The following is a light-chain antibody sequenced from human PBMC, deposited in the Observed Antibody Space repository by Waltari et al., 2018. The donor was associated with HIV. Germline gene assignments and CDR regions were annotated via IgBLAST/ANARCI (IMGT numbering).Light chain of an antibody. V-gene: IGLV2-14*03. CDR1: SWDIGAYNY. CDR2: DVN. J-gene: IGLJ3*02. Sequence: QSALTQPASVSGSPGQSITISCTGTSWDIGAYNYVSWYQQHPCKAPKLILFDVNDRPSGISDRFSGSKSANMASLTISGLQPADEADYYCRSYSRTSTWVFGGGTRLTVL. CDR3: RSYSRTSTWV.